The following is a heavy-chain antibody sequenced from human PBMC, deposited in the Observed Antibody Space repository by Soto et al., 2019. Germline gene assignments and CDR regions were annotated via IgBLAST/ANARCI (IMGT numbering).Heavy chain of an antibody. J-gene: IGHJ3*02. CDR3: VKDRMAYNSVWDPFDI. CDR1: GFTFYSYA. Sequence: GGSLRLSCAASGFTFYSYAMSWVRQAPGKGLEWVSTIGGVGGDTYYVDSVKGRFTISRDDSKNTLLLQMNSLRAEDTAVYYCVKDRMAYNSVWDPFDIWGQGTMVTVSS. CDR2: IGGVGGDT. D-gene: IGHD1-20*01. V-gene: IGHV3-23*01.